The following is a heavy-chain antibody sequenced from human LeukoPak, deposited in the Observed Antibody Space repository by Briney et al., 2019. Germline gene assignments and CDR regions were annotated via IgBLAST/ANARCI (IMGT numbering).Heavy chain of an antibody. CDR2: TYYRSKWYN. CDR3: ARDEATVIDY. Sequence: SQTLSLTCAISGDSVSSNSAAWNWLRQSPSRGLEWLGRTYYRSKWYNDYAVSMKSRITINPETSKNQFSLQLNSVAPEDTAVYYCARDEATVIDYWGQGTLVTVSS. CDR1: GDSVSSNSAA. J-gene: IGHJ4*02. D-gene: IGHD4-11*01. V-gene: IGHV6-1*01.